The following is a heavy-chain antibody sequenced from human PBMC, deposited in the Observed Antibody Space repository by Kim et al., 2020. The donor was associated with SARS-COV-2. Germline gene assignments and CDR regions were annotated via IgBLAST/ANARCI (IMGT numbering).Heavy chain of an antibody. Sequence: GGSLRPSCAASGFTFSSHSMTWVRQAPGKGLEWVSSISSGSSYIYYADSVKGRFTISRDNARNSLYLQMNSLRGEDTAVYYCARAREYYGSGTYYPYYFDYWGQGTLVTVSS. CDR1: GFTFSSHS. D-gene: IGHD3-10*01. J-gene: IGHJ4*02. V-gene: IGHV3-21*01. CDR3: ARAREYYGSGTYYPYYFDY. CDR2: ISSGSSYI.